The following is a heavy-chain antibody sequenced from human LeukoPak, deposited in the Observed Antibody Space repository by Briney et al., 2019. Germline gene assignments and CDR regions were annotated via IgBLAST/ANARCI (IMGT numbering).Heavy chain of an antibody. CDR2: MNPNSGGT. Sequence: ASVKVSCKASGYTFTSYDINWVRQATGQGLEWMGWMNPNSGGTNYAQKFQGRVTMTRDTSISTAYMELSRLRSDDTAVYYCAXXXXXXXXRYYFRFDYWGQGTLVTVSS. V-gene: IGHV1-2*02. CDR1: GYTFTSYD. J-gene: IGHJ4*02. D-gene: IGHD1-1*01. CDR3: AXXXXXXXXRYYFRFDY.